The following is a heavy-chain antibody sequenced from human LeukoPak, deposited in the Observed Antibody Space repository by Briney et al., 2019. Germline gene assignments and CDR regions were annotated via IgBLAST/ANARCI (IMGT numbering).Heavy chain of an antibody. CDR1: GGSISSGYY. CDR2: IYYSGST. D-gene: IGHD2-2*01. V-gene: IGHV4-31*03. CDR3: AVGDCSSTSCYFHYYMDV. Sequence: SETLSLTCTVSGGSISSGYYWNWIRQHPGKGLEWIGYIYYSGSTYYNPSLKSRVAISVDTPKNQFSLTLSSVTAADTAVYYCAVGDCSSTSCYFHYYMDVWGKGTTVTVSS. J-gene: IGHJ6*03.